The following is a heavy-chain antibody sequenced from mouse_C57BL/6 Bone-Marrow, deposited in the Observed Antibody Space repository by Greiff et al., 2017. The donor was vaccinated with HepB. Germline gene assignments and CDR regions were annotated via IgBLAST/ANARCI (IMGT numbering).Heavy chain of an antibody. D-gene: IGHD1-1*01. CDR2: IVPSDSYT. V-gene: IGHV1-59*01. J-gene: IGHJ2*01. CDR3: ARSPTSTVVDD. CDR1: GYTFTSYW. Sequence: QVQLQQPGAELVRPGTSVKLSCKASGYTFTSYWMHWVKQRPGQGLEWIGVIVPSDSYTNYNQKFKGKATLTVDTSSSTAYMQLSSLTSEDSAVYYCARSPTSTVVDDWGQGTTLTVSS.